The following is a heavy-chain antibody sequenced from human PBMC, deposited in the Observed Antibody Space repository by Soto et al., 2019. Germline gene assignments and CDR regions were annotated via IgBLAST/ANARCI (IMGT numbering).Heavy chain of an antibody. D-gene: IGHD3-22*01. CDR3: ARDTYYYDSSGSPDWFDP. J-gene: IGHJ5*02. CDR2: IYYSGST. CDR1: GGSISSGDYY. Sequence: TLSLTCTVSGGSISSGDYYWSWIRQPPGKGLEWIGYIYYSGSTYYNPSLKSRVTISVDTSKNQFSLKLSSVTAADTAVYYCARDTYYYDSSGSPDWFDPWGQATLVTVSS. V-gene: IGHV4-30-4*01.